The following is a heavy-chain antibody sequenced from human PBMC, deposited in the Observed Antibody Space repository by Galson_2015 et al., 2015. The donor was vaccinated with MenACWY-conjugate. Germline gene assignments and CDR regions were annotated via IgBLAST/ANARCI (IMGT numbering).Heavy chain of an antibody. D-gene: IGHD6-6*01. V-gene: IGHV3-13*01. J-gene: IGHJ4*02. CDR3: ATGGFRPDY. CDR1: AFTFSYYD. CDR2: IGVGGDT. Sequence: SLRLSCAASAFTFSYYDMHWVRQATGQGLEWVSAIGVGGDTYYLDSVKGRFTISRENAKNSLYLQMNSLRAEDTAVYYCATGGFRPDYWGQGTLVTVSS.